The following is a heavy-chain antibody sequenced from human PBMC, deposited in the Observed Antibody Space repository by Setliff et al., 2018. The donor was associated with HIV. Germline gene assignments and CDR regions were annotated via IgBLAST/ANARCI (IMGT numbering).Heavy chain of an antibody. J-gene: IGHJ3*01. CDR1: GHTFISYH. CDR2: INTSGDNK. CDR3: VRTIYEWGAFDV. Sequence: ASVKVSCKAPGHTFISYHIHWVRQAPGQGLAWMGIINTSGDNKDYEQKFQGRLTMTKDTYTSTVYMQLSSLRAEDTAVYYCVRTIYEWGAFDVWGQGTMVTVSS. V-gene: IGHV1-46*01. D-gene: IGHD2-8*01.